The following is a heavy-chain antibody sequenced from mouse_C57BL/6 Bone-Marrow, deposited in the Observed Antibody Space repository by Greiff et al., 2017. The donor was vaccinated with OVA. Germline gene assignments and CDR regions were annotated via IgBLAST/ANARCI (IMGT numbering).Heavy chain of an antibody. CDR3: TRRHSSGYNDY. CDR2: IDPETGGT. Sequence: VQLQQSGAELVRPGASVTLSCKASGSTFTDYEMHWVKQTPVHGLEWIGAIDPETGGTAYNQKFKGKAILTADKSSSTAYMELRSLTSEDSAVYYCTRRHSSGYNDYWGQGTTLTVSS. J-gene: IGHJ2*01. D-gene: IGHD3-1*01. V-gene: IGHV1-15*01. CDR1: GSTFTDYE.